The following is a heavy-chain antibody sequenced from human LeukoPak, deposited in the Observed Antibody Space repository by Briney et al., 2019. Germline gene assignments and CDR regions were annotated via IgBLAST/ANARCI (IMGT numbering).Heavy chain of an antibody. J-gene: IGHJ4*02. D-gene: IGHD3-22*01. V-gene: IGHV3-15*01. CDR1: GFTFSNAW. Sequence: GGSLRLSCAASGFTFSNAWMSWVRQAPGKGLEWVGRIKSKTDGGTIDYAAPVKGRFTISRDDSKNTLYLQMNSLRTEDTAVYYCTTSLISGYYIDYWGQGTLVTVSS. CDR3: TTSLISGYYIDY. CDR2: IKSKTDGGTI.